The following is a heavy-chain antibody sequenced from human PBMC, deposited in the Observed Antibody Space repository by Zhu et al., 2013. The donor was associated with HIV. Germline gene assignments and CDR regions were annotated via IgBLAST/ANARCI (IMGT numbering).Heavy chain of an antibody. CDR2: ITPFNGNT. CDR1: GYTFTYRY. Sequence: QMQLVQSGAEVKKTGSSVKVSCKASGYTFTYRYLHWVRQAPGQALEWMGWITPFNGNTNYAQKFQDRVTITRDRSMSTAYMELSSLRSEDTAMYYCASPRMDYSNYEGYYYGMDVWGQGTTVTVSS. J-gene: IGHJ6*02. V-gene: IGHV1-45*02. CDR3: ASPRMDYSNYEGYYYGMDV. D-gene: IGHD4-4*01.